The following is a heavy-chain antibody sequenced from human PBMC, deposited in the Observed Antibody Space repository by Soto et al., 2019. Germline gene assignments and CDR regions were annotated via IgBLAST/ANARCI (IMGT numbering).Heavy chain of an antibody. D-gene: IGHD3-10*01. CDR1: GGSISSSSYY. V-gene: IGHV4-39*01. CDR2: IYYSGNT. J-gene: IGHJ4*02. Sequence: LETLSLTCTVSGGSISSSSYYWGWIRQPPGKGLEWIGSIYYSGNTYYNPSLKSRVTISVDTAKNQFSLKLSSVTAADTAVYYFARQYYFGSGSYYTRPFDFWGQGTLVT. CDR3: ARQYYFGSGSYYTRPFDF.